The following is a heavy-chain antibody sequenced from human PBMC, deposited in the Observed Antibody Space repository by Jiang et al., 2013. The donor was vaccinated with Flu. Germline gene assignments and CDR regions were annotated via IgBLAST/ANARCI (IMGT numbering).Heavy chain of an antibody. CDR2: IIPIFGTA. J-gene: IGHJ3*02. Sequence: EVKKPGSSVKVSCKASGGTFSSYAISWVRQAPGQGLEWMGGIIPIFGTANYAQKFQGRVTITADESTSTAYMELSSLRSEDTAVYYCARDLTPKIAVAGTAEAFDIWGQGTMVTVSS. CDR1: GGTFSSYA. D-gene: IGHD6-19*01. CDR3: ARDLTPKIAVAGTAEAFDI. V-gene: IGHV1-69*01.